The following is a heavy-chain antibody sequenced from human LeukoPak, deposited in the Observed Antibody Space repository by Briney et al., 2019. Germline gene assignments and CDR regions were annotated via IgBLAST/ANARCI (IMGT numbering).Heavy chain of an antibody. CDR1: GYTFTSYY. V-gene: IGHV1-46*01. CDR2: INPSGGST. Sequence: ASVKVSCKASGYTFTSYYMHWVRQAPGQGLEWMGIINPSGGSTSYAQKFQGRVTMTRDTSTSTVYMELSSLRSEDTAVYYCARVTSYGSYYYYGTDVWGQGTTVTVSS. J-gene: IGHJ6*02. D-gene: IGHD4-17*01. CDR3: ARVTSYGSYYYYGTDV.